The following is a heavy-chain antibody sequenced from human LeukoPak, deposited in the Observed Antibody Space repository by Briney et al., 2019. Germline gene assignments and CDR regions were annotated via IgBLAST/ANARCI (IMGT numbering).Heavy chain of an antibody. CDR2: IYSDSSST. Sequence: GGSLRLSCAASGFTVSSNYMSWVRQAPGKGLEWVSVIYSDSSSTYYTDSVKGRFTISRHNSKNTLYLQMNSLRAEDTAVYYCARVGSGWYDFDYWGQGTLVTVSS. CDR3: ARVGSGWYDFDY. D-gene: IGHD6-19*01. V-gene: IGHV3-53*04. CDR1: GFTVSSNY. J-gene: IGHJ4*02.